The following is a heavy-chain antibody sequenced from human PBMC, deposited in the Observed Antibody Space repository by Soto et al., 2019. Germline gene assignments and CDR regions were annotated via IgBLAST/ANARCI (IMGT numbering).Heavy chain of an antibody. J-gene: IGHJ4*02. D-gene: IGHD6-19*01. CDR2: INPRSGGNT. V-gene: IGHV1-46*03. Sequence: QVQLMQSGSEVKKPGASVKVSCRASGYTLTTNYMHWVRQAPGQGPEWVAMINPRSGGNTNYAQKFKGRVAVTSDTSTTVYLELNNLSFDDTAVYYCARGEVTSSGWLFDFWGQGTLVTVSS. CDR1: GYTLTTNY. CDR3: ARGEVTSSGWLFDF.